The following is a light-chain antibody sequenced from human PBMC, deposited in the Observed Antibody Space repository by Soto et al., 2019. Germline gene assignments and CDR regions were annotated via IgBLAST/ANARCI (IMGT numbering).Light chain of an antibody. Sequence: QSVLTQPPSVSGAPGQRVTISCTGSSSNIGAGYDVHWYQQLPGTAPKLLIYDNSNRPSGVPDRFSGSRSGTSASLAITGLQAEDEADYYCHSYDSSLGGWVFGTGTKLTVL. CDR1: SSNIGAGYD. CDR2: DNS. V-gene: IGLV1-40*01. J-gene: IGLJ1*01. CDR3: HSYDSSLGGWV.